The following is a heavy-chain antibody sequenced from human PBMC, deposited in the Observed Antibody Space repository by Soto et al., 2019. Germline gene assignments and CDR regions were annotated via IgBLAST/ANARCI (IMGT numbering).Heavy chain of an antibody. CDR1: GGSFIDYY. J-gene: IGHJ4*02. CDR2: INHSGST. CDR3: ARTSRFDS. D-gene: IGHD6-6*01. V-gene: IGHV4-34*01. Sequence: SETLSLTCAVYGGSFIDYYWSWVRQPPGKGLEWIGQINHSGSTNYNPSLKSRVTISVDTSKNQFSLKLSSVTAADTAVYYCARTSRFDSWGQGTLVTVSS.